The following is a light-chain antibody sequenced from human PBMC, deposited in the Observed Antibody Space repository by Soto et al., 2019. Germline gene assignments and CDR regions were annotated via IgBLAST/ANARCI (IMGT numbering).Light chain of an antibody. CDR1: QSISNR. Sequence: DIQVTQSPSTLSASVGDRVTITCRASQSISNRLAWYQQKPGKAPKLLIYGASTLQSGVPSRFSGSGSGTEFTLTVSSLQPDDFATYYCQQYKSYSLPFGGGTKVDIK. CDR2: GAS. V-gene: IGKV1-5*03. J-gene: IGKJ4*01. CDR3: QQYKSYSLP.